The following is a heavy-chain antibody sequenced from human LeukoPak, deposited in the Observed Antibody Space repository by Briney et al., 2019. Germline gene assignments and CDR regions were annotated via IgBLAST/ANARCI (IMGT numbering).Heavy chain of an antibody. J-gene: IGHJ4*02. V-gene: IGHV3-30*03. CDR2: ISYDGSNK. CDR3: ARERGSSWYFDY. D-gene: IGHD6-13*01. CDR1: GFTFSDYG. Sequence: PGGSLRLSCAASGFTFSDYGMHWVRQAPGKGLEWVAVISYDGSNKYYADSVKGRFTISRDNSKNTLYLQMNSLRAEDTAVYYCARERGSSWYFDYWGQGTLVTVSS.